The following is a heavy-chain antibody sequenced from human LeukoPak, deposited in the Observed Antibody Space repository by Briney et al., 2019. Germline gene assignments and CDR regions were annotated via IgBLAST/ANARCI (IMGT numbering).Heavy chain of an antibody. CDR2: INHSGST. Sequence: SETLSLTCAVYGGSFSGYYWSWIRQPPGKGLEWIGEINHSGSTNYNPSPKSRVTISVDTSKNQFSLKLSSVTAADTAVYYCARRASDSNTFDYWGQGTLVTVSS. J-gene: IGHJ4*02. CDR3: ARRASDSNTFDY. V-gene: IGHV4-34*01. D-gene: IGHD6-13*01. CDR1: GGSFSGYY.